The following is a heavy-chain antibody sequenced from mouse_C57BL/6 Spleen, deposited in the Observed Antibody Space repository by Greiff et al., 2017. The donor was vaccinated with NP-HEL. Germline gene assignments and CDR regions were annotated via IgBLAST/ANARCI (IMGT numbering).Heavy chain of an antibody. CDR3: ARHEDFYYDYDDCAMDY. Sequence: QVQLQQSGAELVKPGASVKLSCKASGYTFTEYTIHWVKQRSGQGLEWIGWFYPGSGSIKYNEKFKDKATLTADKSSSTVYMELSRLTSEDSAVYVCARHEDFYYDYDDCAMDYWGQGTSVTVAA. V-gene: IGHV1-62-2*01. CDR1: GYTFTEYT. D-gene: IGHD2-4*01. J-gene: IGHJ4*01. CDR2: FYPGSGSI.